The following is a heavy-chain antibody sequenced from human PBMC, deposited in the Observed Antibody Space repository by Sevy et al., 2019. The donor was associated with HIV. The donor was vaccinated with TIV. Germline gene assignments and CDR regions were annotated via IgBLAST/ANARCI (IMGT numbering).Heavy chain of an antibody. CDR3: TRKAAQSIFDY. CDR1: GFTFGDYC. Sequence: GGSLRLSCTASGFTFGDYCMSWVRQAPGKGLEWVAFLKSDVYGGTVDHAASVRGRFVISRDDSKTIAYLQMNDLKTEDTGVYYCTRKAAQSIFDYWGQGALVTVSS. CDR2: LKSDVYGGTV. D-gene: IGHD6-13*01. J-gene: IGHJ4*02. V-gene: IGHV3-49*04.